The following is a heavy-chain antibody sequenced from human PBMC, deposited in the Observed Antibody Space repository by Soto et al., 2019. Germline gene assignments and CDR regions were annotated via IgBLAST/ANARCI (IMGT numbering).Heavy chain of an antibody. Sequence: GRSLRLSCADSGFSFSSYWLHWVRQGPGKGLVWVARINTDGSSTNYADSVKGRFTISRDNAKNTLYLQMNSLRAEDTALYYCARSPGGYYIDWGQGTMVTVSS. CDR2: INTDGSST. J-gene: IGHJ3*01. CDR1: GFSFSSYW. CDR3: ARSPGGYYID. D-gene: IGHD3-9*01. V-gene: IGHV3-74*01.